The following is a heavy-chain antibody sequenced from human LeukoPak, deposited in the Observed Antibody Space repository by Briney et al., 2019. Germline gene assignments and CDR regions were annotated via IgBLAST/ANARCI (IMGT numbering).Heavy chain of an antibody. J-gene: IGHJ4*02. D-gene: IGHD3-3*01. CDR2: INHSGST. CDR1: GGSFSGYY. CDR3: ARGGYYDFWSGYYSESSFEY. V-gene: IGHV4-34*01. Sequence: SETLSLTCAVYGGSFSGYYWSWIRQPPGKGLEWIGEINHSGSTNYNPSLKSRVTISVDTSKNQFSLKLSSVTAADTAVYYCARGGYYDFWSGYYSESSFEYWGQGTLVTVSS.